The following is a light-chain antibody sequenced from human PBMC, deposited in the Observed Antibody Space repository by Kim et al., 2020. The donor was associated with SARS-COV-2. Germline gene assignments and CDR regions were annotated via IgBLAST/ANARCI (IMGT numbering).Light chain of an antibody. Sequence: EIALTQSPGTLSLSPGERATLSCRASQSVSSNYLAGYQQKPGQAHGLLIYGASTRATGIPDRFSGSGSGTDFTLTISRLEPEDFAVYYCEQYGNSPRTFGQGTKVDIK. CDR1: QSVSSNY. CDR3: EQYGNSPRT. J-gene: IGKJ1*01. V-gene: IGKV3-20*01. CDR2: GAS.